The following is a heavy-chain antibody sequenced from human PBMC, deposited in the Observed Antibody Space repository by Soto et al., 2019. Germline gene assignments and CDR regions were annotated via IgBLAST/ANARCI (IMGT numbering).Heavy chain of an antibody. V-gene: IGHV3-23*01. J-gene: IGHJ6*03. CDR3: AKFRGPTYDFYYMDA. CDR2: RGSGGST. Sequence: EVQLLESGGGVVQPGGSLTLSCAASGFIFSNYAMTWVRQAPGKGLEWVSSRGSGGSTYQADSVKGRFIISRDNSKNMLYLQMVSLRAEDTAVYYCAKFRGPTYDFYYMDAWGKGTTVIVS. CDR1: GFIFSNYA. D-gene: IGHD3-10*01.